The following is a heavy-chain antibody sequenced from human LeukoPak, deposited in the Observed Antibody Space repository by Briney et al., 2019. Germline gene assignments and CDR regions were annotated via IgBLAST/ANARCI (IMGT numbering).Heavy chain of an antibody. J-gene: IGHJ3*02. CDR1: GGSISSYY. CDR3: ARASFNYDSSGFSYIGAFDI. CDR2: IYTSGST. V-gene: IGHV4-4*07. Sequence: PSETLSLTCTVSGGSISSYYWSWIRQPAGKGLEWIGRIYTSGSTNYNPSLKSRVTMSVDTSKNQFSLKLSSVTAADTAVYYCARASFNYDSSGFSYIGAFDIWGQGTMVTVSS. D-gene: IGHD3-22*01.